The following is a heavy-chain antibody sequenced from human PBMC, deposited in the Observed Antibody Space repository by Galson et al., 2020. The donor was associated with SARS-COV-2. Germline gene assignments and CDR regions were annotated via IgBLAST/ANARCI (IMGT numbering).Heavy chain of an antibody. D-gene: IGHD2-2*01. J-gene: IGHJ6*02. CDR2: INTNTGNP. CDR3: ARDPRVGYCSSTSCYLLGMDV. Sequence: ASVKVSCKASGYTFTSYAMNWVRQVPGQGLEWMGWINTNTGNPTYAQGFTGRFVFSLDTSVSTAYLQISSLKAEDTAVYYCARDPRVGYCSSTSCYLLGMDVWGQGTTVTVSS. V-gene: IGHV7-4-1*02. CDR1: GYTFTSYA.